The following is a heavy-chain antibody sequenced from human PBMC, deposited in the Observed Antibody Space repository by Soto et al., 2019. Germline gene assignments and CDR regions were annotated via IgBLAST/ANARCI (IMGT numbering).Heavy chain of an antibody. J-gene: IGHJ5*02. Sequence: EVQLVESGGGLVRPGGSVRLSCAASGFAVGSNYMSWVRQAPGKGLEWVSLIYIGGGTHYADSVKGRFTISRDNSKNTLYLQMNSLRAEDTAVYHCTRGFCNSSSCYANWFGPWGQGTLVTVSS. CDR2: IYIGGGT. D-gene: IGHD2-2*01. CDR1: GFAVGSNY. V-gene: IGHV3-66*01. CDR3: TRGFCNSSSCYANWFGP.